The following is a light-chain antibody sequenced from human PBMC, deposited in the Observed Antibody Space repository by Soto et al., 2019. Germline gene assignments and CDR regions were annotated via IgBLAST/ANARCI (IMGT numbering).Light chain of an antibody. V-gene: IGKV3-11*01. CDR1: QSVSNY. CDR2: DAS. CDR3: QQRTDWPL. J-gene: IGKJ3*01. Sequence: EIVLTQSPATLSLSPGARAPLSCRASQSVSNYLAWYQHKPGQAPRLLIYDASNRATGIPARFSGSGSGTDFTLTISSLEPEDFAVYYCQQRTDWPLFGPGTKVDIK.